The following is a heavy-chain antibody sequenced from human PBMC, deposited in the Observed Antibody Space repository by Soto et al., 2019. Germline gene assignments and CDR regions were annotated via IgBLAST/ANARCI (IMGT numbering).Heavy chain of an antibody. CDR2: IIPILGIA. Sequence: GASVKVSCKASGGTFSSYTISWVRQAPGQGLEWMGRIIPILGIANYAQKFQGRVTITADKSTSTAYMELSSLRSEDTAVYYCARDRDHRGVISGVPSLGYWGQGTLVTVSS. J-gene: IGHJ4*02. CDR3: ARDRDHRGVISGVPSLGY. V-gene: IGHV1-69*04. CDR1: GGTFSSYT. D-gene: IGHD3-10*01.